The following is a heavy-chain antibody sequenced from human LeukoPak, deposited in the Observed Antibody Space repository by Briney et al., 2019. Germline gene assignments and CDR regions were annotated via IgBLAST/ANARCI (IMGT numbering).Heavy chain of an antibody. V-gene: IGHV3-30-3*01. CDR3: ARDSPAVYSSGFRGHFDY. CDR2: TSYDGSNK. CDR1: GFTFSSYA. Sequence: GGSLRLSCAASGFTFSSYAMHWVRQAPGKGLEWVAVTSYDGSNKYYADSVKDRFTISRDNSKNTLYLQMNSLRAEDTAVYYCARDSPAVYSSGFRGHFDYWGQGTLVTVSS. J-gene: IGHJ4*02. D-gene: IGHD6-19*01.